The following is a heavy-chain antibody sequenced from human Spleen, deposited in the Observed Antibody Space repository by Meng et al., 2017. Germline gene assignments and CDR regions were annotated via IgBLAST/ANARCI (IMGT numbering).Heavy chain of an antibody. J-gene: IGHJ5*02. CDR2: INWNGDST. CDR1: GFTVSHNY. D-gene: IGHD6-13*01. V-gene: IGHV3-20*04. Sequence: GESLKISCSASGFTVSHNYMSWVRQAPGKGLEWVSGINWNGDSTAYADSVKGRFTVSRDNAKKSLYLQMNSLRAEDTDVYYCVRVAAFGYNNTWYNWFDPWGQGTLVTVSS. CDR3: VRVAAFGYNNTWYNWFDP.